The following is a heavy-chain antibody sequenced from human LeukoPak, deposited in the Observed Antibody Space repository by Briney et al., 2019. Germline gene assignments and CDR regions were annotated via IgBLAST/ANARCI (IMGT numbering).Heavy chain of an antibody. CDR2: ISGGGRTI. V-gene: IGHV3-11*04. J-gene: IGHJ4*02. Sequence: GGSLRLSCAASGFTFSDYYMTWIRQAPGKGLEWVSYISGGGRTIYYADSVKGRFTISRDNAKNSLYLQMNSLRAEDTAVYYCARDEVMEGTVTTFDYWGQGTLVTVSS. D-gene: IGHD4-17*01. CDR3: ARDEVMEGTVTTFDY. CDR1: GFTFSDYY.